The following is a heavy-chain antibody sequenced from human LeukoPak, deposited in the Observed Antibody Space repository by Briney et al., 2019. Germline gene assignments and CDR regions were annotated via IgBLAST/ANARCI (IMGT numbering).Heavy chain of an antibody. D-gene: IGHD6-13*01. CDR2: IYYSGST. CDR3: ARSESSSWYYFDY. J-gene: IGHJ4*02. Sequence: SETLSLTCTVSGGSISSYYWSWIRQPPGKGLEWIGYIYYSGSTNYNPSLRSRVTISVDTSKNQLSLKLSSVTAADTAVYYCARSESSSWYYFDYWGQGTLVTVSS. CDR1: GGSISSYY. V-gene: IGHV4-59*08.